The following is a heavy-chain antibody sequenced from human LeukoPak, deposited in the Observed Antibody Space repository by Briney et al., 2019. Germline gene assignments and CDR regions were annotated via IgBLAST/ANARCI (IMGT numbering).Heavy chain of an antibody. CDR3: AREGMGYFDS. CDR1: GFNITSYY. Sequence: GGSLRLSCAASGFNITSYYMKWVRQAPGEGLEWVAIIYSGGFTYYRDSVEGRFTIYRDKSKNTVYLEMNSLRGGDTAVFYCAREGMGYFDSWGQGTLVTASS. CDR2: IYSGGFT. V-gene: IGHV3-66*01. D-gene: IGHD5-24*01. J-gene: IGHJ4*02.